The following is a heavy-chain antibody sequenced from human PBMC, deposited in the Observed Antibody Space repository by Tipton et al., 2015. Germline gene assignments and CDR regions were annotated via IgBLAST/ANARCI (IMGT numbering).Heavy chain of an antibody. CDR2: IKPDGSES. D-gene: IGHD5-12*01. CDR3: ARSGGYGWDS. Sequence: AVSGFTFSNYWMTWVRQAPGKRLEWVANIKPDGSESYYVDSVQGRFTFSRDNAKKSLYLQMNSLRAEDTAVYYCARSGGYGWDSWGQGTLVTVSS. CDR1: GFTFSNYW. J-gene: IGHJ4*02. V-gene: IGHV3-7*01.